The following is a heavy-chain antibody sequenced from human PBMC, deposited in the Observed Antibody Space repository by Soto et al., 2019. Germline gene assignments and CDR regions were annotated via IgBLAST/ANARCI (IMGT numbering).Heavy chain of an antibody. CDR1: GGSISSSSYY. CDR3: AGGGLYYDSSGYPFFDY. CDR2: IYYSGST. D-gene: IGHD3-22*01. J-gene: IGHJ4*02. V-gene: IGHV4-39*01. Sequence: SETLSLTCTVSGGSISSSSYYWGWIRQPPGKGLEWIGSIYYSGSTYYNPSLKSRVTISVDTSKNQFSLKLSSVTAADTAVYYCAGGGLYYDSSGYPFFDYWGQGTLVTVSS.